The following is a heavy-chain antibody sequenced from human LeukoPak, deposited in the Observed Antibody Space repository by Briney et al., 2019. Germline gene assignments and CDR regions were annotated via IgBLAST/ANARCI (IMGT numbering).Heavy chain of an antibody. Sequence: ASVKVSCKASGGTFSSYAISWVRQAPGQGLEWMGGIIPIFGTANYAQKFQGRVTISTDESTSTAYMELSSLRSEDTAVYYCARSPRSSGYYDPDYWGQGTLVTVSS. CDR2: IIPIFGTA. D-gene: IGHD3-22*01. CDR1: GGTFSSYA. V-gene: IGHV1-69*05. J-gene: IGHJ4*02. CDR3: ARSPRSSGYYDPDY.